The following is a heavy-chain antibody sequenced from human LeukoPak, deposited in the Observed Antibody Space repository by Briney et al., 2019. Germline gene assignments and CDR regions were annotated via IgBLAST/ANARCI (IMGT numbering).Heavy chain of an antibody. D-gene: IGHD2-2*01. CDR1: GGSISSYY. CDR2: IYYSGST. J-gene: IGHJ3*02. Sequence: SETLSLTXTVSGGSISSYYWSWIRQPPGKGLEWIGYIYYSGSTNYNPSPKSRVSISVDTSKNHFSLKLSSVTAADTAVYYCARVVVVPAAMVAFDIWGQGTMVTVSS. V-gene: IGHV4-59*01. CDR3: ARVVVVPAAMVAFDI.